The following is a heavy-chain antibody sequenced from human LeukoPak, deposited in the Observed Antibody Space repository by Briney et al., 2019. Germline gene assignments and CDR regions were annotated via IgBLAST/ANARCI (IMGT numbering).Heavy chain of an antibody. D-gene: IGHD3-3*01. CDR1: GFTFSSYA. Sequence: GRSLRLSCAASGFTFSSYAMHWVRQAPGKGLEWVAVISYDGSNKYYADSVKGRFTISRDNSKNTLYLQMNSLRAEDTAVYYCARDLEAAVDDWTFYYYYGMDVWGQGTTVTVSS. V-gene: IGHV3-30-3*01. J-gene: IGHJ6*02. CDR2: ISYDGSNK. CDR3: ARDLEAAVDDWTFYYYYGMDV.